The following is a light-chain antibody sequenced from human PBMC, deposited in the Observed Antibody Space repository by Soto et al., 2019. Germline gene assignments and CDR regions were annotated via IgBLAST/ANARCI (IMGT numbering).Light chain of an antibody. CDR2: DAS. V-gene: IGKV1-33*01. CDR3: QQYGESPFT. Sequence: DVQLTQSPSSLSASVGDRVTITCQASQDISTYLNWYQQRPGKAPKLLIYDASNLETGVPSRFSGSGSGIDFSFTINSLQPDDIATYYCQQYGESPFTFGPGTKVDVK. CDR1: QDISTY. J-gene: IGKJ3*01.